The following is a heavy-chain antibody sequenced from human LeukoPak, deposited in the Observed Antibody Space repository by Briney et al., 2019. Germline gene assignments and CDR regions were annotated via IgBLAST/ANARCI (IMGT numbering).Heavy chain of an antibody. D-gene: IGHD2-2*01. V-gene: IGHV4-30-4*01. CDR1: GGSISSGDYY. Sequence: PSETLSLTCTVSGGSISSGDYYWSWIRQPPGKGLEWIGYIYYSGSTYYNPSLKSRVTISVDTSKNQFSLKLSSVTAADTAVYYCARVRSQYQLPYYYYGMDVWGQGTTVTVSS. J-gene: IGHJ6*02. CDR3: ARVRSQYQLPYYYYGMDV. CDR2: IYYSGST.